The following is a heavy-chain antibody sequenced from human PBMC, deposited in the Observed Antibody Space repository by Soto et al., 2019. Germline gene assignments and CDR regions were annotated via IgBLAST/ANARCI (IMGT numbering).Heavy chain of an antibody. D-gene: IGHD4-17*01. CDR2: IIPIFGTA. J-gene: IGHJ6*02. V-gene: IGHV1-69*13. Sequence: ASVKVSCKASGGTFSSYAISWVRQAPGQGLEWMGGIIPIFGTANCAQKFQGRVTITAYESTSTAYMELSSLRSEDTAVYYCARGRTTVTTLLYYYGMNVWGQGTTVTVSS. CDR1: GGTFSSYA. CDR3: ARGRTTVTTLLYYYGMNV.